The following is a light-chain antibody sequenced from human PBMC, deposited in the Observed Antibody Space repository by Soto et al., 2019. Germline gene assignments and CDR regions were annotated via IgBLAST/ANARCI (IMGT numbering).Light chain of an antibody. CDR2: HVS. CDR1: SSDIGGYYY. CDR3: TSYTSSSPFYV. V-gene: IGLV2-14*03. Sequence: QSALTQPASVSGSPGQSITISCTGTSSDIGGYYYVSWYQHHPGKAPKLMIYHVSNRPSGVSTRCSGSKSGNTASLTISGLQAEDDADYYCTSYTSSSPFYVFGTGTKVTVL. J-gene: IGLJ1*01.